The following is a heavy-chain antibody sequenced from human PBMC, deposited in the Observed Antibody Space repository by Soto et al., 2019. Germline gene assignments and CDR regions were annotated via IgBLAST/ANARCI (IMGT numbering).Heavy chain of an antibody. CDR2: IIPIFGTA. V-gene: IGHV1-69*01. CDR1: GGTFGSYA. CDR3: ARDGQSSARDYGMDV. D-gene: IGHD6-25*01. Sequence: QVQLVQSGAEVQKPGSSVKVSCKASGGTFGSYAISWVRQAPGQGLEWMGGIIPIFGTANYAQKFQGRVTITADEATSTAYMELSSLRSEDTGVYYCARDGQSSARDYGMDVWGQGTTVTVSS. J-gene: IGHJ6*02.